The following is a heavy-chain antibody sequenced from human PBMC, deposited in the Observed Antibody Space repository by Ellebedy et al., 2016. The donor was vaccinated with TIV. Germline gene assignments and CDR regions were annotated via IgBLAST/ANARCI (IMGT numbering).Heavy chain of an antibody. CDR3: AKERVPYFDWLLADY. CDR1: GFTFINYA. J-gene: IGHJ4*02. D-gene: IGHD3-9*01. CDR2: ISGSGVST. Sequence: GGSLRLSXAASGFTFINYAMSWVRQAPGKGLEWVSAISGSGVSTYYADSVKGRLTISRDSSKNTLYLQMNSLRAEDTAVYYCAKERVPYFDWLLADYWGQGTLVTVSS. V-gene: IGHV3-23*01.